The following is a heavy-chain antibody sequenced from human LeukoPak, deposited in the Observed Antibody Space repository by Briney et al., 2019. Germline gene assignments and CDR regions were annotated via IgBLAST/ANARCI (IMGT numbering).Heavy chain of an antibody. Sequence: GGSLRLSCAASGFTFGNHAMSWVRQAPGQGLEWVSAISGSGSGTYYADSVKGRFTISRDNSKNTLYLQMNSLRAEDTAVYYCARVRYDYVWGSYRSRYYFDYWGQGTLVTVSS. CDR1: GFTFGNHA. CDR2: ISGSGSGT. J-gene: IGHJ4*02. D-gene: IGHD3-16*02. V-gene: IGHV3-23*01. CDR3: ARVRYDYVWGSYRSRYYFDY.